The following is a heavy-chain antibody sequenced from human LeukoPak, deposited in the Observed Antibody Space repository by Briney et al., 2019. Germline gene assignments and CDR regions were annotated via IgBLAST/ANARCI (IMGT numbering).Heavy chain of an antibody. J-gene: IGHJ4*02. CDR1: GGSISSSSYY. V-gene: IGHV4-39*01. CDR3: ARVRPLPYSSSWYYFDY. D-gene: IGHD6-13*01. CDR2: IYYSGST. Sequence: PSETLSLTCTVSGGSISSSSYYWGWIRQPPGKGREWIGSIYYSGSTYYNPSLKSRVTISVDTSKNQFSLKLSSVTAADTAVYYCARVRPLPYSSSWYYFDYWGQGTLVTVSS.